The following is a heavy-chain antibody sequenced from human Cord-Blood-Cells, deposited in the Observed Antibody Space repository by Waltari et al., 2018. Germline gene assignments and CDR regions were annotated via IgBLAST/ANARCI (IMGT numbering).Heavy chain of an antibody. CDR2: IYYSGST. V-gene: IGHV4-59*08. CDR1: GGSISSYY. J-gene: IGHJ3*02. Sequence: QVQLQESGPGLVKPSETLSLTCTVSGGSISSYYWSWIRQPPGKGLEWIGYIYYSGSTNYNPPLKCRVTISVDTSKNQFSLKLSSVTAADTAVYYCARHYCSGGSCFDIWGQGTMVTVSS. D-gene: IGHD2-15*01. CDR3: ARHYCSGGSCFDI.